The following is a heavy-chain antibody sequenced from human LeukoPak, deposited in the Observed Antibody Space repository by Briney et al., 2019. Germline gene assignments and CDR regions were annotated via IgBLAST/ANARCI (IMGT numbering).Heavy chain of an antibody. CDR3: ASYGDYVSYFEY. CDR1: GFTFSSYE. D-gene: IGHD4-17*01. J-gene: IGHJ4*02. V-gene: IGHV3-48*03. CDR2: ISSSGSTI. Sequence: GGSLRLSCAASGFTFSSYEINWVRHAPGKGREWVSYISSSGSTIYYADSVKGRFTISRDNATKSLYLQMNSMRAEDTAVYYCASYGDYVSYFEYWGQGTLVTVSS.